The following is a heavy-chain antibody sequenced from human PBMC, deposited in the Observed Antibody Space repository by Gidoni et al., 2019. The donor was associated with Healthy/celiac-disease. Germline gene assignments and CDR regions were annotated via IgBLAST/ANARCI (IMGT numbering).Heavy chain of an antibody. Sequence: QLPLVQSGPEVKKPGASVKVYCKASGYTFTTYGTSWVRQAPGQGLEWMGWISAYNGNTNYAQKVQDRITMTTDTSTSTAYMELRSLRSDDTAVYYCARDRGDYGDYYFDYWGQGTLVTVSS. CDR1: GYTFTTYG. D-gene: IGHD4-17*01. V-gene: IGHV1-18*04. CDR3: ARDRGDYGDYYFDY. CDR2: ISAYNGNT. J-gene: IGHJ4*02.